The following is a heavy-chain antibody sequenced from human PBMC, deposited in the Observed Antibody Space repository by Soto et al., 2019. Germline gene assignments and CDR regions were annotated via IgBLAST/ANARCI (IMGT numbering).Heavy chain of an antibody. V-gene: IGHV1-58*01. J-gene: IGHJ3*02. Sequence: ASVKVSCKASGFTFTSSAVQWVRQARGRRLEWIGWIVVGSGNTNYAQKFQERVTITRDMSTSTAYMELSSLRSEDTAVYYCAALIVDTDAFDIWGQGTMVTVSS. CDR2: IVVGSGNT. D-gene: IGHD5-18*01. CDR1: GFTFTSSA. CDR3: AALIVDTDAFDI.